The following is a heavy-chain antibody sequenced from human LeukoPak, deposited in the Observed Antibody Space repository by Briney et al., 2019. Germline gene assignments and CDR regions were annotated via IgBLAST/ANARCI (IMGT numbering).Heavy chain of an antibody. J-gene: IGHJ4*02. CDR3: ARGVYYGSGSYN. CDR1: GESFSGYS. V-gene: IGHV4-34*01. CDR2: VNHSGST. Sequence: PETLSLTCTVYGESFSGYSCTWIRQPPGKGLEWIAEVNHSGSTNYNPSLKSRVTISLDTSKNQFLLKLSSVTAADTAVYYCARGVYYGSGSYNWGQGTLVTVSS. D-gene: IGHD3-10*01.